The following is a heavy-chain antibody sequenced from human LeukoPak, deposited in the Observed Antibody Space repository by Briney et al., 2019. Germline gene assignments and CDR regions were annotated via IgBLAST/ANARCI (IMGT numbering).Heavy chain of an antibody. CDR2: VSGSGDST. CDR1: GFTFSSYA. Sequence: GGSLRLSCAASGFTFSSYAMSWVRQAPGKGLEWVSGVSGSGDSTYYADSVKGRFTISRDNSKNTLYLQMNSLRAEDTAVYYCAKRIQSAMATGYWGQGTLVTVSS. D-gene: IGHD5-18*01. V-gene: IGHV3-23*01. J-gene: IGHJ4*02. CDR3: AKRIQSAMATGY.